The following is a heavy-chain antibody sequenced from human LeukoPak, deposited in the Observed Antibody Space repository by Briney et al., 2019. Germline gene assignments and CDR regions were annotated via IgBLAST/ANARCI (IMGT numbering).Heavy chain of an antibody. V-gene: IGHV5-51*01. D-gene: IGHD4-17*01. CDR2: IYPGASDT. Sequence: IIYPGASDTRYSPSFQAQVTISVDKSISTAYLQWSSLKASDTAMYYCVRQTGPYASHDSWGQGTLVTVSS. CDR3: VRQTGPYASHDS. J-gene: IGHJ4*02.